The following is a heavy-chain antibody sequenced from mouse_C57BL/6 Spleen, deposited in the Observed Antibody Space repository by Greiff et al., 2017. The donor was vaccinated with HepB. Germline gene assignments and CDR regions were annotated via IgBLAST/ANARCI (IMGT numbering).Heavy chain of an antibody. Sequence: QVHVKQPGAELVKPGASVKLSCKASGYTFTSYWMHWVKQRPGQGLEWIGMIHPNSGSTNYNEKFKSKATLTVDKSSSTAYMQLSSLTSEDSAVYYCARSPHSKPLYWGQGTTLTVSS. CDR2: IHPNSGST. CDR1: GYTFTSYW. D-gene: IGHD2-5*01. J-gene: IGHJ2*01. V-gene: IGHV1-64*01. CDR3: ARSPHSKPLY.